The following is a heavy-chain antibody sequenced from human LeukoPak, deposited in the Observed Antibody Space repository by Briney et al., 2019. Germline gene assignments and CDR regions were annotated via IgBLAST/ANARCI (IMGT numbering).Heavy chain of an antibody. CDR3: ARRGSGILTGYYPN. V-gene: IGHV1-18*01. J-gene: IGHJ4*02. CDR2: ISAYNGNT. D-gene: IGHD3-9*01. CDR1: GYTFTSYD. Sequence: ASVKVSCKASGYTFTSYDINWVRQATGQGLEWMGWISAYNGNTNYAQKLQGRVTMTTDTSTSTAYMELRSLRSDDTAVYYCARRGSGILTGYYPNWGQGTLVTVSS.